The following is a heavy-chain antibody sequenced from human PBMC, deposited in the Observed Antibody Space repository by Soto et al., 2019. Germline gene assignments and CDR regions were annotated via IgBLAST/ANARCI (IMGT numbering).Heavy chain of an antibody. V-gene: IGHV4-59*12. J-gene: IGHJ4*02. CDR1: GDSISTYY. Sequence: SETLSLTCTVSGDSISTYYWSWIRQPPGKGLEWIGYIYYSGTTNYNPSLKSRVTISVDTSKNQFSLKLTSVTAADTAVYYCARLNYFDSYYFDCWGQGTLVTVSS. D-gene: IGHD3-22*01. CDR2: IYYSGTT. CDR3: ARLNYFDSYYFDC.